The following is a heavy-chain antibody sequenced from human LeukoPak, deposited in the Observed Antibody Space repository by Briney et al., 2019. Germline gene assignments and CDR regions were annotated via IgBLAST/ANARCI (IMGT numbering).Heavy chain of an antibody. V-gene: IGHV4-59*01. CDR1: GGSISSYY. J-gene: IGHJ3*02. Sequence: SETLSLTCTVSGGSISSYYWSWIRQPQGKGLEWNGYIYYSGSTNYNPSLKSRVTISVDPSTNPFSLKLSSVTAAATAVYYCARKYDYGDYVLAAFDIWGQGTMVTVSS. CDR3: ARKYDYGDYVLAAFDI. CDR2: IYYSGST. D-gene: IGHD4-17*01.